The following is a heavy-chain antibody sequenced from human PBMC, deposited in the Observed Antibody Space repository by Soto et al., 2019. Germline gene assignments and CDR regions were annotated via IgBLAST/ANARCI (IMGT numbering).Heavy chain of an antibody. Sequence: SETVSLTCTVSRGSINHFYWSWIRQPPGKGMELIGYIYSSGSTDYNPSLKGRVTISVDTSKNHLSLKLSSVTAADTAVYYCARVGGVAARTFDYWAQGTLVTVSS. CDR2: IYSSGST. J-gene: IGHJ4*02. CDR1: RGSINHFY. D-gene: IGHD6-6*01. V-gene: IGHV4-59*01. CDR3: ARVGGVAARTFDY.